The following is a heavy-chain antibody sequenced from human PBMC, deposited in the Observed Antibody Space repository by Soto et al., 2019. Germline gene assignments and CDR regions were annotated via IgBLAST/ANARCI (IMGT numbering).Heavy chain of an antibody. D-gene: IGHD3-9*01. CDR1: GFTFSSYA. J-gene: IGHJ4*02. Sequence: GGSLRLSCAASGFTFSSYAMSWVRQAPGKGLEWVSAISGSGGSTYYADSVKGRFTISRDTSKNTLYLQMNSLRAEDTALYYCAKGVDYDILTGPIDYWGQGTLVTVSS. CDR3: AKGVDYDILTGPIDY. V-gene: IGHV3-23*01. CDR2: ISGSGGST.